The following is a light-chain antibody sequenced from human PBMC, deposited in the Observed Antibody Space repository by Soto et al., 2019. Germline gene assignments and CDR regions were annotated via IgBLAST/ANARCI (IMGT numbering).Light chain of an antibody. Sequence: IVLTQSPATLSVSPGERATLSCRASQSVSSNLAWYQQKPGQAPRLLIYGASTRATGVPARFSGSGSGTEFTLTITSLQSEDFAVYYCQQYGISPRTFGQGTKVEIK. CDR2: GAS. V-gene: IGKV3D-15*01. CDR3: QQYGISPRT. CDR1: QSVSSN. J-gene: IGKJ1*01.